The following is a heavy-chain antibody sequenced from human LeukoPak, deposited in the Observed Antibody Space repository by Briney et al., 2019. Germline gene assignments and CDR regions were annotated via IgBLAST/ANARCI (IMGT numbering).Heavy chain of an antibody. CDR3: ARAVVPAAPGAFDI. CDR2: IKQDGSEK. CDR1: GFTFSSYW. Sequence: PGGSLRLSCAASGFTFSSYWMSWVRQAPGKGLGWVANIKQDGSEKYYVDSVKGRFTISRDNAKNSLYLQMNSLRAEDTAVYYCARAVVPAAPGAFDIWGQGTMVTVSS. D-gene: IGHD2-2*01. J-gene: IGHJ3*02. V-gene: IGHV3-7*01.